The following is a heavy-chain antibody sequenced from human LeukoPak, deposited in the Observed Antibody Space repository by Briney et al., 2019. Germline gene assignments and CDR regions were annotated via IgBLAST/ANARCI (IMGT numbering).Heavy chain of an antibody. CDR3: ARGGTAGLAD. CDR1: GGSMSSYY. J-gene: IGHJ4*02. V-gene: IGHV4-59*01. CDR2: MYSSGSN. D-gene: IGHD1-14*01. Sequence: SETLSLTCTVSGGSMSSYYWTRIRQPPGKGLDWIGYMYSSGSNNFNPALKSRVTISVDTSKNQFSLNLSSVTAADTAVYYCARGGTAGLADWGRGTLVTVSS.